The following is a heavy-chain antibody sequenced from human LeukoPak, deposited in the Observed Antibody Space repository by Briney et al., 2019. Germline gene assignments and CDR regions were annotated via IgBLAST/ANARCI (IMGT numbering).Heavy chain of an antibody. Sequence: SETLSLTCAVPGGSIRSNNHYWGWIRQPPGKGLEWIGNIYFNGNIAYNPSLQSRVTISVDTSKNQFSLRLNSVTSADTAMYYCARVELIVALPTSFDPWGQGTLVTVSS. CDR2: IYFNGNI. V-gene: IGHV4-39*07. CDR3: ARVELIVALPTSFDP. D-gene: IGHD5-12*01. CDR1: GGSIRSNNHY. J-gene: IGHJ5*02.